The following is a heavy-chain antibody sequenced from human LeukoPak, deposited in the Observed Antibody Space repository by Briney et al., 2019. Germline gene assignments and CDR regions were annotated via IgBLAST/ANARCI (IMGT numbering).Heavy chain of an antibody. Sequence: PGGSLRLSCAASGFTFSSYAMTWVRQAPGKGLEWVSTISGSAGSTYYADSVKGRFTISRDNSKDTLYLQMNSLRAEETAVYYCAKVDDSGWPSHSHSDNWGQGTLVTVSS. V-gene: IGHV3-23*01. CDR2: ISGSAGST. CDR3: AKVDDSGWPSHSHSDN. J-gene: IGHJ4*02. D-gene: IGHD6-19*01. CDR1: GFTFSSYA.